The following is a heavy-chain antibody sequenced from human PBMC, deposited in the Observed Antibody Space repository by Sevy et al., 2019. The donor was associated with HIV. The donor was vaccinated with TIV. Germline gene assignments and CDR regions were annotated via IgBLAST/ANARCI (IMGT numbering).Heavy chain of an antibody. D-gene: IGHD2-2*01. CDR1: GGSFSGYY. V-gene: IGHV4-34*01. CDR2: INHSGST. CDR3: ARSPPIVVVPGAPSWFDP. J-gene: IGHJ5*02. Sequence: SETLSLTCAVHGGSFSGYYWNWIRQPPGKGLEWIGEINHSGSTNYNPHLKSRVTISVDTSKNQFSLKLSSVTAADTAVYYCARSPPIVVVPGAPSWFDPWGQGTLVTVSS.